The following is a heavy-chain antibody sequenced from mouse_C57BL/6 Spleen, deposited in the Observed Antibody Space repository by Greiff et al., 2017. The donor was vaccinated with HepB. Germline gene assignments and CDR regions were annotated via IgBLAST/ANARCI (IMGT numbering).Heavy chain of an antibody. CDR1: GYSFTGYY. D-gene: IGHD2-5*01. CDR3: ARYSNYVWYFDV. J-gene: IGHJ1*03. CDR2: INPSTGGT. V-gene: IGHV1-42*01. Sequence: EVKLQESGPELVKPGASVKISCKASGYSFTGYYMNWVKQSPEKSLEWIGEINPSTGGTTYNQKFKAKATLTVDKSSSTAYMQLKSLTSEDSAVYYCARYSNYVWYFDVWGTGTTVTVSS.